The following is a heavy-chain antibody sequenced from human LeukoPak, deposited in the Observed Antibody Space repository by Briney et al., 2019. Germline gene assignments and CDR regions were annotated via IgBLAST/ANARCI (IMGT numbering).Heavy chain of an antibody. CDR3: ARVSCSSTSCPRRDALDV. D-gene: IGHD2-2*01. Sequence: SETLSLTCAVYGGSFSGYYWSWIRQPPGKGLEWIGEINHSGSTNYNPSLKSRVTISVDTSKNQFSLKLSSVTAADTAVYYCARVSCSSTSCPRRDALDVWGQGTMVTVSS. CDR1: GGSFSGYY. J-gene: IGHJ3*01. CDR2: INHSGST. V-gene: IGHV4-34*01.